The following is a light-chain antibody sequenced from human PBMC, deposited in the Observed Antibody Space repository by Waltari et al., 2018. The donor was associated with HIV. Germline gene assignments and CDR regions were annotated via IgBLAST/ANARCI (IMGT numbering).Light chain of an antibody. CDR2: LGS. Sequence: DTVMTQSPLSLPVTPGEPASISCRSSQSLLHRNGYNYLDWYLQKPGQSPQLLIYLGSNRASGVPDRFSGSGSGTDFTLKISRVEAEDVGVYYCMQALQTRITFGQGTRLEIK. CDR3: MQALQTRIT. J-gene: IGKJ5*01. CDR1: QSLLHRNGYNY. V-gene: IGKV2-28*01.